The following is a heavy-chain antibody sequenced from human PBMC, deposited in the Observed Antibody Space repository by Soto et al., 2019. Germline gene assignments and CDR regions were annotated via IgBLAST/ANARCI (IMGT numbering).Heavy chain of an antibody. CDR3: AKDHGATIFGVVTWYYFDY. V-gene: IGHV3-23*01. D-gene: IGHD3-3*01. CDR2: ISGSGGST. Sequence: GGSLRLSCAASGFTFSSYAMSWVRQAPGKGLEWVSAISGSGGSTYYADSVKGRFTISRDNSKNTLYLQMNSLRAEDTAVYYCAKDHGATIFGVVTWYYFDYWGQGTLVTVSS. J-gene: IGHJ4*02. CDR1: GFTFSSYA.